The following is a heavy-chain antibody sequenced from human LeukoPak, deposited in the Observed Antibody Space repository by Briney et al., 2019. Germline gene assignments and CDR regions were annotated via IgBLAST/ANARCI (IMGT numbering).Heavy chain of an antibody. J-gene: IGHJ5*02. CDR2: IYYTGST. Sequence: SETLSLTCTVSGGSISSYYWAWIRQPPGKGLEWIGSIYYTGSTYYNPPLKSRVIISVDTSNNQFSLKLSSVTAADTAVYYCARDPLNWFDPWGPGIQVTVSS. V-gene: IGHV4-39*07. CDR3: ARDPLNWFDP. CDR1: GGSISSYY.